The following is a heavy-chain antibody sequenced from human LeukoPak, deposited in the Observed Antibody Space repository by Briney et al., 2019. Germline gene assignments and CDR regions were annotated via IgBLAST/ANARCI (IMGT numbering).Heavy chain of an antibody. Sequence: ASVKVSCKASGYTFTDYYMHWVRQVPGQGLEWVGWMNPNSGGTNYAQKFQGRVTMTGDTSITTAYMELSRLRFDDTAAYYCARADSGGSAFEYWGQGTLVTVSS. J-gene: IGHJ4*02. CDR3: ARADSGGSAFEY. D-gene: IGHD3-22*01. CDR2: MNPNSGGT. CDR1: GYTFTDYY. V-gene: IGHV1-2*02.